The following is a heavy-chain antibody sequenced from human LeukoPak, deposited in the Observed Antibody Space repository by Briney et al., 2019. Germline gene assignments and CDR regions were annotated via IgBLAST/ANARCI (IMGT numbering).Heavy chain of an antibody. V-gene: IGHV3-7*01. CDR1: GFTFTNYW. CDR2: IKHDGSET. D-gene: IGHD3-3*01. Sequence: GGSLRLSCAASGFTFTNYWMSWVRQAPGKGPEWVANIKHDGSETYYLDSVKGRFTISRDNAKNSLYLQMNSLRAEDTAVYYCARDPRYDFWSGYADYWGQGTLVTVSS. CDR3: ARDPRYDFWSGYADY. J-gene: IGHJ4*02.